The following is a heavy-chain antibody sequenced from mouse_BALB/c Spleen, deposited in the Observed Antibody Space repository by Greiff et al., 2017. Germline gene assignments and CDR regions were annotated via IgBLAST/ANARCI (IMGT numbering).Heavy chain of an antibody. Sequence: EVKVVESGGGLVQPGGSLRLSCATSGFTFSDFYMEWVRQPPGKRLEWIAASRNKANAYTTEYSASVKGRFIVSRDTSQSILYLQMNALRAEDTAIYYCAREVWYGFDYWGQGTTLTVSS. CDR2: SRNKANAYTT. V-gene: IGHV7-1*02. CDR3: AREVWYGFDY. J-gene: IGHJ2*01. D-gene: IGHD2-10*02. CDR1: GFTFSDFY.